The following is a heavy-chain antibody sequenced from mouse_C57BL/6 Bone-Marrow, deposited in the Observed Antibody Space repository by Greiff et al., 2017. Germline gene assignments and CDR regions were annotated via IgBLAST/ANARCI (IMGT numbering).Heavy chain of an antibody. CDR3: ARGGRRRYFDV. CDR2: IYPGDGDT. J-gene: IGHJ1*03. V-gene: IGHV1-82*01. CDR1: GYAFSSSW. Sequence: QVQLQQSGPELVKPGASVKISCKASGYAFSSSWMNWVKQRPGQGLEWIGRIYPGDGDTNYNGKFKGKATLTADKSSSTAYMQLSSLTSEDSAVYFCARGGRRRYFDVWGTGTTVTVSS.